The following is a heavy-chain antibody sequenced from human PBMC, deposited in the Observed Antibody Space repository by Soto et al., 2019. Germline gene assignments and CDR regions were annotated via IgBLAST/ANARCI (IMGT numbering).Heavy chain of an antibody. D-gene: IGHD2-15*01. CDR2: IYSGGST. V-gene: IGHV3-66*01. Sequence: EVQLVESGGGLVQPGGSLRLSCAASGFTVSSNYMSWVRQAPGKGLEWVSVIYSGGSTYYADSVKGRFTISRDNSKNTLYLQMNSLRAEDTAVYYCASLGSGGSCYGFWCWFDPWGQGPLVTVSS. CDR1: GFTVSSNY. CDR3: ASLGSGGSCYGFWCWFDP. J-gene: IGHJ5*02.